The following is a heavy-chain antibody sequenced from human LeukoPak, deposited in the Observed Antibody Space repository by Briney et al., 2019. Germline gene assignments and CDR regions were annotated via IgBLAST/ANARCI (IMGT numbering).Heavy chain of an antibody. Sequence: PSETLSLTCTVSGGSISSYYWSWIRQPPGKGLEWIGEINHSGRTHYNPSLKSRVTISVDTSKNQFSLNLSSVTAADTAVYYCARDVVVVPAAIHYGMDVWGQGTTVTVSS. D-gene: IGHD2-2*01. CDR3: ARDVVVVPAAIHYGMDV. CDR1: GGSISSYY. V-gene: IGHV4-34*01. CDR2: INHSGRT. J-gene: IGHJ6*02.